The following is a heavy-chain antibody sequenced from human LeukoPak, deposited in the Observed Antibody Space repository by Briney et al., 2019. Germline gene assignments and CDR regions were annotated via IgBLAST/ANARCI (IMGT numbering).Heavy chain of an antibody. D-gene: IGHD2-15*01. CDR2: ISSSGSST. CDR1: GFTFSSYA. V-gene: IGHV3-23*01. CDR3: VKDVGGSAFYEY. Sequence: GSLRLSCAASGFTFSSYAMSWVRQAPGKGLEWVSGISSSGSSTYYADSVKGRFTISRDNSKYTLFLQMSSLRAEDTAVYYCVKDVGGSAFYEYWGQGTLVTVSS. J-gene: IGHJ4*02.